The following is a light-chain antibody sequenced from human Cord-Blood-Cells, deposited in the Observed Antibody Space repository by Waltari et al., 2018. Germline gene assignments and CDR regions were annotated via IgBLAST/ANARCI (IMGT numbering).Light chain of an antibody. J-gene: IGKJ4*01. V-gene: IGKV4-1*01. CDR3: QQYYSTPLT. Sequence: SLGERATINCKSSQSVLYSSNNKNYLAWYQQKPGQPPKLLIYWASTRESGVPDRFSGSGSGTDFTPTISSLQAEDVAVYYCQQYYSTPLTFGGGTKVEIK. CDR2: WAS. CDR1: QSVLYSSNNKNY.